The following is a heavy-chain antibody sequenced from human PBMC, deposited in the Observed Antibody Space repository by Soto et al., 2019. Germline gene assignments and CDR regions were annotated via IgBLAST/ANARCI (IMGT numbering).Heavy chain of an antibody. V-gene: IGHV5-51*01. J-gene: IGHJ6*02. D-gene: IGHD3-3*01. CDR2: IYPGDSDT. Sequence: GESLKISCKGSGYSFTSYWIGWVRQMPGKGLEWMGIIYPGDSDTRYSPSFQGQVTISADKSISTAYLQWSSLKASDTAMYYCSRQAYYDFWSGYYRDYYGMDVWGQGTTVTVSS. CDR3: SRQAYYDFWSGYYRDYYGMDV. CDR1: GYSFTSYW.